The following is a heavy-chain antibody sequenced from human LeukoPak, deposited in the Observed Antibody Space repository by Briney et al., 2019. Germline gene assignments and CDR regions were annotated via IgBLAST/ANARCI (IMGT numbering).Heavy chain of an antibody. CDR1: GYTLTELS. Sequence: ASVKVSCKVSGYTLTELSMHWVRQAPGKGLEWMGGFDPEDGETIYAQKFQGRVTMTEVTSTDTAYMELSSLRSEDTAVYYCATTWYYYYGMDVWGQGTTVTVSS. V-gene: IGHV1-24*01. J-gene: IGHJ6*02. CDR3: ATTWYYYYGMDV. CDR2: FDPEDGET.